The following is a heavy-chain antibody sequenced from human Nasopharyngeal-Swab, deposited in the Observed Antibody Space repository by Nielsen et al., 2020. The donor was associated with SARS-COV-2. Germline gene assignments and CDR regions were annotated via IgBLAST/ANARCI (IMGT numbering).Heavy chain of an antibody. CDR1: GGTFSSYA. CDR2: IIPIFGTA. J-gene: IGHJ6*02. CDR3: ASGHLVVVVAATNYYYGTDV. Sequence: SVKVSCKASGGTFSSYAISWVRQAPGQGLEWMGGIIPIFGTANYAQKFQGRVTITADKSTSTAYMELSSLRSEDTAVYYCASGHLVVVVAATNYYYGTDVWGQGTTVTVSS. D-gene: IGHD2-15*01. V-gene: IGHV1-69*06.